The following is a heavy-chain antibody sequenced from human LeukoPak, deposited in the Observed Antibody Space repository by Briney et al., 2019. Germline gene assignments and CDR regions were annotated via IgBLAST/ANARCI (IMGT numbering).Heavy chain of an antibody. CDR3: ARDLSSFGNNWFDP. Sequence: ASVKVSCKASGYTFTGYYMHWVRQAPGQGLEWMGWINPNSGGTNYAQKFQGRATMARDTSISTAYMELSRLRSDDTAVYYCARDLSSFGNNWFDPWGQGTLVTVSS. CDR2: INPNSGGT. CDR1: GYTFTGYY. J-gene: IGHJ5*02. V-gene: IGHV1-2*02. D-gene: IGHD3-3*02.